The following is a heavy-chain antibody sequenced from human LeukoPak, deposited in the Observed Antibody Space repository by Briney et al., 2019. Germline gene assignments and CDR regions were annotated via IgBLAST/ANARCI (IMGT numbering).Heavy chain of an antibody. V-gene: IGHV4-59*01. CDR2: FHNSGTS. CDR1: DDSISDYY. Sequence: SETLSLTCTVSDDSISDYYRGRIRQPPGKGLEWIGYFHNSGTSTYNPSLKSRVTISADTSKNQFSLKLNSLTTADTAVYYCTRGAGWLIDYWGQGILVTVSS. CDR3: TRGAGWLIDY. D-gene: IGHD3-16*01. J-gene: IGHJ4*02.